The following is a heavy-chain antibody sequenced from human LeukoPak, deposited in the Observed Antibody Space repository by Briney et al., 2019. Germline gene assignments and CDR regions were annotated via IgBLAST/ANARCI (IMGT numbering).Heavy chain of an antibody. CDR2: ISSSSNTI. J-gene: IGHJ4*02. CDR1: GSTFSSYS. V-gene: IGHV3-48*01. Sequence: PGGSLRLSCVASGSTFSSYSMNWVRQAPGKGLEWVSYISSSSNTIYYADSVKGRFTISRDNAKNSLHLQMNSLRAEDTAVYYCAGAQQLVRNVLYWGQGTLVTVSS. CDR3: AGAQQLVRNVLY. D-gene: IGHD6-13*01.